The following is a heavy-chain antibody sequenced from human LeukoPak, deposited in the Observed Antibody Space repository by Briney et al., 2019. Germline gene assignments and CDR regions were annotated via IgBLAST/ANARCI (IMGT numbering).Heavy chain of an antibody. V-gene: IGHV1-18*01. CDR2: ISAYNGNT. J-gene: IGHJ6*02. CDR1: GYTFTNYG. CDR3: ASPGGFVPAAKLYYYYGMDV. D-gene: IGHD2-2*01. Sequence: ASVKVSCKASGYTFTNYGISWVRQAPGQGLEWMGWISAYNGNTNYAQKLQGRVTITRDTSASTAYMELSSLRSEDTAVYYCASPGGFVPAAKLYYYYGMDVWGQGTTVTVPS.